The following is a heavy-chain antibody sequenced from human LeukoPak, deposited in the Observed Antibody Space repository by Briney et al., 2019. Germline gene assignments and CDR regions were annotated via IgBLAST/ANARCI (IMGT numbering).Heavy chain of an antibody. V-gene: IGHV4-34*01. CDR3: ARGPRYCSSTSCSNWFDP. CDR1: GGSISSYY. Sequence: SETLSLTCTVSGGSISSYYWSWIRQPPGKGLEWIGEINHSGSTNYNPSLKSRVTISVDTSKNQFSLKLSSVTAADTAVCYCARGPRYCSSTSCSNWFDPWGQGTLVTVSS. J-gene: IGHJ5*02. CDR2: INHSGST. D-gene: IGHD2-2*01.